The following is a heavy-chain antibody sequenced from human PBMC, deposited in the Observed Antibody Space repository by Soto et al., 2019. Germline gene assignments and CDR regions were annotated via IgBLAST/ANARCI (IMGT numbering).Heavy chain of an antibody. D-gene: IGHD6-13*01. V-gene: IGHV1-3*05. Sequence: QVQLVQSGAEEKKPGASVKVSCKASGYTFTSYAMHWVRQAPGQRLEWMGWINAGNGNTKYSEKFQGRVTITRDTSASTAYMELSSLRSEDTAVYYCASEAIAAAAVYGMYVSGQGTTVTVSS. CDR3: ASEAIAAAAVYGMYV. CDR2: INAGNGNT. J-gene: IGHJ6*02. CDR1: GYTFTSYA.